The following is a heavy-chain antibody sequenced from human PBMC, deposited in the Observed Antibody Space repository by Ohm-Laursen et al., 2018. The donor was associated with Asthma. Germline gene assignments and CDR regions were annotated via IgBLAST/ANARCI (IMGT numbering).Heavy chain of an antibody. CDR1: GDSFTSGIYY. CDR2: IYHTGSS. V-gene: IGHV4-31*03. J-gene: IGHJ4*02. Sequence: SDTLSLTCTVSGDSFTSGIYYWGWIRQHPGKGLEWIGYIYHTGSSYYNPSLKSRASISVDTSKNQFSLNLRSVTAADTAVYYCARDHSSGYSFSFDYWGQGTLVTVSS. D-gene: IGHD3-22*01. CDR3: ARDHSSGYSFSFDY.